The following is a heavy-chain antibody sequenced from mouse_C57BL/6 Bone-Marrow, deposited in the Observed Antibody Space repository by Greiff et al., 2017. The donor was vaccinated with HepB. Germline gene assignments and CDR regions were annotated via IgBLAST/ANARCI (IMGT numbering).Heavy chain of an antibody. J-gene: IGHJ3*01. CDR2: IYPGDGDT. CDR1: GYAFSSSW. Sequence: QVQLQQSGPELVKPGASVKISCKASGYAFSSSWMNWVKQRPGKGLEWIGRIYPGDGDTNYNGKFKGKATLTADKSSSTAYMQLSSLTSEDSAVYFCAEGYAAWFAYWGQGTLVTVSA. CDR3: AEGYAAWFAY. V-gene: IGHV1-82*01. D-gene: IGHD2-10*02.